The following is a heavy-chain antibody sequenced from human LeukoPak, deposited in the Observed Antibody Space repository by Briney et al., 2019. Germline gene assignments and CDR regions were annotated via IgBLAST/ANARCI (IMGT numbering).Heavy chain of an antibody. Sequence: GGSLRLSCAASGFTFSSYGMHWVRQAPGKGLEWVAVIWYDGSNKYYADSVKGRFTISRDNSKNTLYLQMNSLRAEDTAVYYCAKESGPYDYVWGSYRLTYHYYYYMDVWGKGTTVTVSS. J-gene: IGHJ6*03. CDR2: IWYDGSNK. V-gene: IGHV3-33*06. D-gene: IGHD3-16*02. CDR1: GFTFSSYG. CDR3: AKESGPYDYVWGSYRLTYHYYYYMDV.